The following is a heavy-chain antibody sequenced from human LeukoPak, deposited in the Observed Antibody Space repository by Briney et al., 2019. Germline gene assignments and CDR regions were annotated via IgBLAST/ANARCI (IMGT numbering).Heavy chain of an antibody. CDR2: ISSSSSYI. CDR1: GFTFSSYS. V-gene: IGHV3-21*01. J-gene: IGHJ4*02. D-gene: IGHD3-10*01. CDR3: ARGLGFLIDY. Sequence: GGSLRLYCAASGFTFSSYSMNWVRQAPGKGLEWVSSISSSSSYIYYADSVKGRFTISRDNAKNSLYLQMNSLRAEDTAVYYCARGLGFLIDYWGQGTLVTVSS.